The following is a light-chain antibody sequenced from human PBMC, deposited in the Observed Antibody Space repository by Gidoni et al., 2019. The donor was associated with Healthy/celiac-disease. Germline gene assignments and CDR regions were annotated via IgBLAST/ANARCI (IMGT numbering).Light chain of an antibody. CDR3: QSWGTGIQV. J-gene: IGLJ3*02. CDR2: LNSDGRH. V-gene: IGLV4-69*01. Sequence: QLVLTQSPSASASLGASVKLTCSLSSGNSSYAIAWHQQQPEKGPRYLMRLNSDGRHTKGDGIPDRFSGSSSGAERYLTIASLQSEDEAEYFCQSWGTGIQVFGGGTKLTVL. CDR1: SGNSSYA.